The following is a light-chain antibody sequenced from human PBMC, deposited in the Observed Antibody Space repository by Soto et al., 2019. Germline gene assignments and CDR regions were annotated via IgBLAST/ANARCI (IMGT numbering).Light chain of an antibody. CDR1: QEISPF. CDR2: ASS. V-gene: IGKV1-8*01. Sequence: AIRVTQSPSSISASTGDRVTITCRASQEISPFLAWYQQRPGKAPNLLLYASSTLKSGVPSRFSGCGSGTDFTLTISNLQSEDSATYFCQQYYQYPRTFGQGTKVEIK. J-gene: IGKJ1*01. CDR3: QQYYQYPRT.